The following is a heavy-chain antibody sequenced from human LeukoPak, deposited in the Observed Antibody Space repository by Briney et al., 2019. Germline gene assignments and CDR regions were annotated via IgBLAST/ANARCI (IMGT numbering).Heavy chain of an antibody. J-gene: IGHJ2*01. Sequence: SETLSLTCTVSGGSISTYYWSRIRQPPGKGLEWIGYIYYSGSTNYNPSLKSRVTISVDTSKNQFSLKLSSVTAADPAMYYCARDLANWGNWYFDLWGRGTLVTVSS. CDR2: IYYSGST. D-gene: IGHD7-27*01. CDR1: GGSISTYY. V-gene: IGHV4-59*01. CDR3: ARDLANWGNWYFDL.